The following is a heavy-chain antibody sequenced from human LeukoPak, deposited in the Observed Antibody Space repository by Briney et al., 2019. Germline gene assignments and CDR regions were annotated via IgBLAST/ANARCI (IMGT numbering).Heavy chain of an antibody. D-gene: IGHD2-15*01. CDR3: AKGYCSGGSCYSRGSDY. V-gene: IGHV3-23*01. Sequence: PGGSLRLSCAASGFTFSSYAMSWVRQAPGKGLEWVSAISGSGGSTYYAESVKGRITISRDNSKNTLYLQMNSLRAEDTAVYYCAKGYCSGGSCYSRGSDYWGQGTLVTVSS. CDR1: GFTFSSYA. CDR2: ISGSGGST. J-gene: IGHJ4*02.